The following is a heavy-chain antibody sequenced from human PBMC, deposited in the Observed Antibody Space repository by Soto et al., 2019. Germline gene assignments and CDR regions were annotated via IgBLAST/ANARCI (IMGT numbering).Heavy chain of an antibody. Sequence: SETLSLTCTFSCGSIISYYWSWIRQPPGKGLEWIGYIYYSGSTNYNPSLKSRVTISVDTSKNQFSLKLSSVTAADTAVYYCARGGTGTPLYYYYGMDVWGQGTTVTVSS. J-gene: IGHJ6*02. CDR1: CGSIISYY. CDR2: IYYSGST. D-gene: IGHD1-1*01. CDR3: ARGGTGTPLYYYYGMDV. V-gene: IGHV4-59*01.